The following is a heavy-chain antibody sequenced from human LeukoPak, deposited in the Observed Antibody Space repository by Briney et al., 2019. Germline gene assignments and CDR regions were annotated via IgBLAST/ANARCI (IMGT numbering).Heavy chain of an antibody. V-gene: IGHV3-74*01. Sequence: PGGSLRLSCAASGFTFSSYWMHSVPHAPGKGLVWVSRINSDGSTTSYADSVKGRFTISRDNAKNTLYLQMNSLRAEDTAVYYCARDDYGGRGEFDYWGQGTLVTVSS. CDR3: ARDDYGGRGEFDY. CDR1: GFTFSSYW. D-gene: IGHD4-23*01. J-gene: IGHJ4*02. CDR2: INSDGSTT.